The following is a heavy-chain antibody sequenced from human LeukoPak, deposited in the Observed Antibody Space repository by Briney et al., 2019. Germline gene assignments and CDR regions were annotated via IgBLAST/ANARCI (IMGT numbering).Heavy chain of an antibody. CDR2: IIPIFGTA. V-gene: IGHV1-69*06. CDR1: GGTFSSYA. D-gene: IGHD3-9*01. J-gene: IGHJ4*02. Sequence: XVKVSCKASGGTFSSYAISWVRQAAGQGLEWMGGIIPIFGTANYAQKFQGRVTITADKSTSTAYMELSSLRSEDTAVYYCASSGFNDILTGPFDYWGQGTLVTVSS. CDR3: ASSGFNDILTGPFDY.